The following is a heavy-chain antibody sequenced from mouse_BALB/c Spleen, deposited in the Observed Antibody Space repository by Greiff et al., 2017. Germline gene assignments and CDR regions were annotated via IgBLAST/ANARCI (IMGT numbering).Heavy chain of an antibody. CDR3: ARANWDYFDY. D-gene: IGHD4-1*01. J-gene: IGHJ2*01. CDR2: IWGDGST. Sequence: QVQLKESGPGLVAPSQSLSITCTASGFSFTGYGVNWVRQPPGKGLEWLGMIWGDGSTDYNSALKSRLSISKDNSKSQVFLKMNSLQTDDTARYYCARANWDYFDYWGQGTTLTVSS. V-gene: IGHV2-6-7*01. CDR1: GFSFTGYG.